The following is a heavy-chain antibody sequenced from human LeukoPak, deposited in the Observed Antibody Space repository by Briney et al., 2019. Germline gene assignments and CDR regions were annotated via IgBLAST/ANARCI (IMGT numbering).Heavy chain of an antibody. CDR2: ISSIGSTI. CDR1: GFTFSEYY. Sequence: GGSLRLSCAASGFTFSEYYMSWIRQAPGKGLEWVSYISSIGSTIYYADSVKGRFTISRDNAKNSLYLQMNSLRAEDTAVYYCASRHTHEIDCGGDCYFFYYYYMDVWGKGTTVTVSS. J-gene: IGHJ6*03. CDR3: ASRHTHEIDCGGDCYFFYYYYMDV. V-gene: IGHV3-11*04. D-gene: IGHD2-21*01.